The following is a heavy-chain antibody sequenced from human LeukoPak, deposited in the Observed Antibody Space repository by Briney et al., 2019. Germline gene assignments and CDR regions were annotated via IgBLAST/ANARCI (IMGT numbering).Heavy chain of an antibody. CDR3: AAYCSSTSCIGWSGACHI. CDR2: IRYDGSNK. V-gene: IGHV3-30*02. J-gene: IGHJ3*02. D-gene: IGHD2-2*01. Sequence: GGSLRLSWAASGFTFSSYGMHWVRQALGKGLEWVAFIRYDGSNKYYADSVKGRFTISRDNSKNTLYLQMNSLRAEDTAVYYCAAYCSSTSCIGWSGACHIWGQGTMVTVSS. CDR1: GFTFSSYG.